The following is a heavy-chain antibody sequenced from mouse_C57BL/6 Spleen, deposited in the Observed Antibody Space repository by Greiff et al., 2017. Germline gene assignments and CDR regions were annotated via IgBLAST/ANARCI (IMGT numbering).Heavy chain of an antibody. V-gene: IGHV1-80*01. CDR2: IYPGDGDT. CDR3: TRSGYYVIYYAMDY. J-gene: IGHJ4*01. CDR1: GYAFSSYW. D-gene: IGHD1-1*01. Sequence: VQLQQSGAELVKPGASVKISCKASGYAFSSYWMNWVKQRPGKGLEWIGQIYPGDGDTNYNGKFKGKATLTADKSSSTAYMQLRSLTSEDSSVDFCTRSGYYVIYYAMDYWGQGTSVTVSS.